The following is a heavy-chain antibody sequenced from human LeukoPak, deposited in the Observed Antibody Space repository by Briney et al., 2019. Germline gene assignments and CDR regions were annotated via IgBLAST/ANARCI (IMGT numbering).Heavy chain of an antibody. CDR2: IRYDGSNK. CDR1: GFTFSSYG. CDR3: AKEAYYYGSGSQNWFDP. D-gene: IGHD3-10*01. Sequence: GGSLRLSCPASGFTFSSYGMHWVRQAPGKGLEWVAFIRYDGSNKYYADSVKGRFTISRDNSKNTLYLQMNSLRAEDTAVYYCAKEAYYYGSGSQNWFDPWGQGTLVTVSS. J-gene: IGHJ5*02. V-gene: IGHV3-30*02.